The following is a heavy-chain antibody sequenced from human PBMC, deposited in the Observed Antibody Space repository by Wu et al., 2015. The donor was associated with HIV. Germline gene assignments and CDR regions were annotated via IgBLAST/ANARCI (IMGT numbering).Heavy chain of an antibody. V-gene: IGHV1-69*13. Sequence: QVQLVQSGAEVKKPGSSVKVSCKASGGTFSSYAISWARQAPGQGLEWMGRIIPIFGTANYAQKLQGRVTITADESTSTAYMELSSLRSEDTAVYYCASDTGCSSTSCYEGAINYWGQGTLVTVSS. CDR3: ASDTGCSSTSCYEGAINY. D-gene: IGHD2-2*01. CDR1: GGTFSSYA. J-gene: IGHJ4*02. CDR2: IIPIFGTA.